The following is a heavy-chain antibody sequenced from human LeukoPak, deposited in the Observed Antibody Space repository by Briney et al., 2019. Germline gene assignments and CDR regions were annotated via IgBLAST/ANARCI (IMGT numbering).Heavy chain of an antibody. CDR2: TKKDGSEK. CDR1: GFTFSSYW. J-gene: IGHJ4*02. V-gene: IGHV3-7*01. CDR3: VRVDTSGYYYELSFDY. D-gene: IGHD3-22*01. Sequence: GGSLRLSCAASGFTFSSYWMSWVRQAPGKGLEWVANTKKDGSEKEYVDSVKGRFTISRDNAKDSLYLQMNSLRVEDTAVYYCVRVDTSGYYYELSFDYWGQGTLVTVSS.